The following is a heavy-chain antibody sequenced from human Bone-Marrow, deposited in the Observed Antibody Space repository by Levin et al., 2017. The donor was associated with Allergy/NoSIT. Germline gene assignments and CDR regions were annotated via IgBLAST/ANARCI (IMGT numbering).Heavy chain of an antibody. CDR3: ARERRVGI. CDR1: GFTFSTYW. D-gene: IGHD1-26*01. Sequence: GESLKISCAASGFTFSTYWMSWVRQAPGKGLEWVGTIKQDGSEKDYGDSVKGRFTISRDNGKNLLYLQMDSLRVEDTAVYYCARERRVGIWGQGTMVTVSS. J-gene: IGHJ3*02. CDR2: IKQDGSEK. V-gene: IGHV3-7*01.